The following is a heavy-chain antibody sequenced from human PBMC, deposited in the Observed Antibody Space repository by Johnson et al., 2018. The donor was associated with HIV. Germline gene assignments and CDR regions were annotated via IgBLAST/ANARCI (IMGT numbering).Heavy chain of an antibody. CDR2: ISSGGST. CDR3: AKGLRGDAFDI. J-gene: IGHJ3*02. D-gene: IGHD1-26*01. CDR1: GLIVSSSY. Sequence: VQLVESGGGLIQPGGSLRLSCAASGLIVSSSYMTWVRQGPGKGLEWVSVISSGGSTYYADSVRGRFTISRDNSKNTLYLQMNSLSAEDTAVYNRAKGLRGDAFDIWGQGTMVTVSS. V-gene: IGHV3-66*03.